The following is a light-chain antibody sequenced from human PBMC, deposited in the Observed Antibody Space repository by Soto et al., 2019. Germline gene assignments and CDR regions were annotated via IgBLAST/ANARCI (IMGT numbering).Light chain of an antibody. CDR1: SXDVGGYND. J-gene: IGLJ1*01. CDR3: SSYTSSTTLYV. V-gene: IGLV2-14*01. CDR2: EVT. Sequence: QSVLTQPASVSGSPGQSITISCTGTSXDVGGYNDVSWYQQHPGKAPKLMIYEVTNRPSGVSNRFSGSKSGNTASLTISGLRAEDEADYYCSSYTSSTTLYVFRTGTKVTVL.